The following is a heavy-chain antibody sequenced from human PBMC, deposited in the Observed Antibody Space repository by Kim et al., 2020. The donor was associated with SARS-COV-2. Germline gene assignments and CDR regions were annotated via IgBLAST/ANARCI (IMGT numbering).Heavy chain of an antibody. CDR3: ARDYYDFWSGYLDY. D-gene: IGHD3-3*01. CDR1: GFTFSSYG. Sequence: GGSLRLSCAASGFTFSSYGMHWVRQAPGKGLEWVAVIRYDGSNKYYADSVKGRFTISRDNSKNTLYLQMNSLRAEDTAVYYCARDYYDFWSGYLDYWGQGTLVTVSS. CDR2: IRYDGSNK. V-gene: IGHV3-33*01. J-gene: IGHJ4*02.